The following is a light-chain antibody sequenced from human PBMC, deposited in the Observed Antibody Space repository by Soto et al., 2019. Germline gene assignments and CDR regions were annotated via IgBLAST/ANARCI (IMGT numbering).Light chain of an antibody. J-gene: IGLJ1*01. CDR2: EVT. CDR1: SNDVGIYNY. Sequence: QSALAQPASVSGSPGQSITISCTGTSNDVGIYNYVSWYQQHPGKAPKLMIYEVTNRPSGVSDRFSGSKSDNTASLTISGLQAEDEADYYCSSYAGSDVFVFGTGTKVTVL. CDR3: SSYAGSDVFV. V-gene: IGLV2-14*01.